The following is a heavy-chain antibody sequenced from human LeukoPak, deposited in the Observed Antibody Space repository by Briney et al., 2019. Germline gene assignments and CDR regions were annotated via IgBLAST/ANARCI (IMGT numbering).Heavy chain of an antibody. J-gene: IGHJ5*02. CDR2: IRYDGSNT. D-gene: IGHD3-10*01. Sequence: GGSLRLSCAASGFTFNNYGMHWVRQAPGKGLEWLAFIRYDGSNTYYADSVKGRFTVSRDDSKNTLYLQMNSLRAEDTAVYYCARDSSYYGSGSTNWFDPWGQGTLVTVSS. CDR3: ARDSSYYGSGSTNWFDP. CDR1: GFTFNNYG. V-gene: IGHV3-30*02.